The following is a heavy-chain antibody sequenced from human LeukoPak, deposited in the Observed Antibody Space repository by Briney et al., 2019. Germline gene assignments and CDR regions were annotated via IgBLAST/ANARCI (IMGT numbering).Heavy chain of an antibody. CDR3: ARSTAAGKTVDY. Sequence: SETLSLTCAVYGGSFSGYYWSWIRQPPGKGLEWIGEINHSGSTNYNPSLKSRVTISVDTSKNQFSLKLSSVTAADTAVYYCARSTAAGKTVDYWGQGTLVTVSS. CDR1: GGSFSGYY. CDR2: INHSGST. D-gene: IGHD6-25*01. J-gene: IGHJ4*02. V-gene: IGHV4-34*01.